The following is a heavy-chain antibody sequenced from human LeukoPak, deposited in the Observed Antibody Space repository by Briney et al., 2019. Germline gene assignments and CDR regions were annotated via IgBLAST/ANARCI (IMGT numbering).Heavy chain of an antibody. CDR2: ISYDGSNK. V-gene: IGHV3-30*18. D-gene: IGHD6-13*01. Sequence: PGRSLRLSCAASGFTFSNYGMDWVRQAPGKGLEWVAVISYDGSNKYYADSVRGRFTISRDDSENTLYLQMNSLRAEDTAVYYCAKAYASISWYSDDAFDIWGQGTLVAVSS. J-gene: IGHJ3*02. CDR3: AKAYASISWYSDDAFDI. CDR1: GFTFSNYG.